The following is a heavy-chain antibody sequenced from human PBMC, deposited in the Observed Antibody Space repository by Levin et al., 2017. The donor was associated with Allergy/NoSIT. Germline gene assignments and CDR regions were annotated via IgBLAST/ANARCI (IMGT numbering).Heavy chain of an antibody. J-gene: IGHJ4*02. Sequence: GGSLKISCSASGFTFSIYGMHWVRQAPGKGLEWVAVVSFDGSNKYYADSVKGRFTISRDNSKNTLYLQMNSLGADDTAVYYCAKDVGAYNYFDYWGQGTLVTVSS. D-gene: IGHD5-24*01. V-gene: IGHV3-30*18. CDR1: GFTFSIYG. CDR2: VSFDGSNK. CDR3: AKDVGAYNYFDY.